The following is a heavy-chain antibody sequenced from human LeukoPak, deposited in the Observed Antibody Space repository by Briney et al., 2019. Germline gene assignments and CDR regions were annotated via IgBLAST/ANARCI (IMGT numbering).Heavy chain of an antibody. Sequence: GGSLRLSCAASGFTVSSDYMSWVRQAPGKGLEWVSLFYRDGSTFYAESVKGRFTISRDNSKNTLYLQMNSLRAEDTAVYYCARDVYCSGGSCYSDYWSQGTLVTVSS. CDR3: ARDVYCSGGSCYSDY. D-gene: IGHD2-15*01. V-gene: IGHV3-66*01. J-gene: IGHJ4*02. CDR1: GFTVSSDY. CDR2: FYRDGST.